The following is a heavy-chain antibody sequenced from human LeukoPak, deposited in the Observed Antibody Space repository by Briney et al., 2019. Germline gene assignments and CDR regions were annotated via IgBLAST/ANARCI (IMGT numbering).Heavy chain of an antibody. CDR1: GGSFSGYY. Sequence: KASETLSLTCAVYGGSFSGYYWSWIRQPPGKGLEWIGEINHGGSTNYNPSLKSRVTISVDTSKNQFSLQLSSVTAADTAVYYCARPAAPAFGHYHDISGWALDIWGQGTMVTVSS. D-gene: IGHD3-22*01. CDR2: INHGGST. J-gene: IGHJ3*02. CDR3: ARPAAPAFGHYHDISGWALDI. V-gene: IGHV4-34*01.